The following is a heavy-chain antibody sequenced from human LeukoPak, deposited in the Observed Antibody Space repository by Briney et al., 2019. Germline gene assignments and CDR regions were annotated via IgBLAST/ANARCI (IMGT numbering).Heavy chain of an antibody. Sequence: SVKVSCKASGGTFSSYAISWVRQAPGQGLEWMGRIIPIFGIANYAQKFQGRVTITADKSTSTAYMELSSLRSEDTAVFYCAIPAAIGAAAGPSYFDYWGQGTLVTVSS. V-gene: IGHV1-69*04. CDR1: GGTFSSYA. CDR3: AIPAAIGAAAGPSYFDY. CDR2: IIPIFGIA. D-gene: IGHD2-2*02. J-gene: IGHJ4*02.